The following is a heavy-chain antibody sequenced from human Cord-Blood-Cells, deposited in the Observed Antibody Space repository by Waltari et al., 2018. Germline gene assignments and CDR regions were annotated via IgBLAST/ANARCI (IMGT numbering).Heavy chain of an antibody. V-gene: IGHV3-30*18. CDR3: AKDNSSSWYGISDY. J-gene: IGHJ4*02. Sequence: QVQLVESGGGGVPPGRYLRLSCAASGFTFSSYGMHWVRQAPGKGLEWVAVISYDGSNKYYADSVKGRFTISRDNSKNTLYLQMNSLRAEDTAVYYCAKDNSSSWYGISDYWGQGTLVTVSS. CDR2: ISYDGSNK. D-gene: IGHD6-13*01. CDR1: GFTFSSYG.